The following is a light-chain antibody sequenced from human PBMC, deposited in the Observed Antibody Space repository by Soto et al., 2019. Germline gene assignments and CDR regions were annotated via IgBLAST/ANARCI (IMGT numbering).Light chain of an antibody. CDR3: QPYTNCPRT. V-gene: IGKV3-15*01. Sequence: ERVLMSVVAVLFVYKGERATLSCRASQSVSSNLAWYQQKPGQAPRLLIYGASTRATGIPARFSGSGSGTEFTLTISSLQSEDFAVHYRQPYTNCPRTLAQGTNVDTK. CDR1: QSVSSN. J-gene: IGKJ1*01. CDR2: GAS.